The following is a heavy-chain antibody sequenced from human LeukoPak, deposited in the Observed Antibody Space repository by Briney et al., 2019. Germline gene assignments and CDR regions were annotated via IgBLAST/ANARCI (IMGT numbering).Heavy chain of an antibody. CDR1: GFTFSSYW. V-gene: IGHV3-74*01. Sequence: GGFLRLSCAASGFTFSSYWMSWVRQAPGKGLMWVSQINSDGSATSCADPVKGRCTISRDNAKNMLYLEMNSLRVEDTAVYFCTRDHGLDVWGQGTTVTVSS. CDR2: INSDGSAT. J-gene: IGHJ6*02. CDR3: TRDHGLDV.